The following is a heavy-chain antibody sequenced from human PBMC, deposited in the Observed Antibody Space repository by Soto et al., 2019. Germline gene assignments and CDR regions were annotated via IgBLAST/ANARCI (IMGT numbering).Heavy chain of an antibody. CDR3: ATDRVAGGDLEPGCDFDY. CDR1: GFTFSSYG. J-gene: IGHJ4*02. Sequence: QVQLVESGGGVVQPGRSLRLSCAASGFTFSSYGMHWVRQAPGKGLEWVAVISYDGSNKYYADPLKGRFTIYRDNSKNPPYLQLNRLRAHDTAVYYCATDRVAGGDLEPGCDFDYWGQGTLVTVSS. D-gene: IGHD2-21*02. CDR2: ISYDGSNK. V-gene: IGHV3-30*03.